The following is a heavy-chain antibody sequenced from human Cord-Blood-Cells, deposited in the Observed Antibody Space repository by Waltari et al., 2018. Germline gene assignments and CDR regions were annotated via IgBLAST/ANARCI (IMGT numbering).Heavy chain of an antibody. J-gene: IGHJ4*02. CDR3: ARDVLGYCSSTSCYYFDY. CDR2: INHSGST. CDR1: GGSFSGYY. Sequence: QVQLQQWGAGLLKPSETLSLTCAVYGGSFSGYYWCWIRQPPGTGLEWIGEINHSGSTNYNPSLKSRVTISVDTSKNQFSLKLSSVTAADTAVYYCARDVLGYCSSTSCYYFDYWGQGTLVTVSS. D-gene: IGHD2-2*01. V-gene: IGHV4-34*01.